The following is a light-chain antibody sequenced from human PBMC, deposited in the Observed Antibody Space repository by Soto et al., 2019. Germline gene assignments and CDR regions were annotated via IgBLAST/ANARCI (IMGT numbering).Light chain of an antibody. CDR1: QSASNW. Sequence: DIQMTQSPSTLSASVGDRVTITCRASQSASNWLAWYQQRPGKAPKLLIYDASTLESGVPSRFSGSGSGTEFTLTISSLQPDDFATYYCQHYNSYSITFGQGTRLEIK. J-gene: IGKJ5*01. CDR3: QHYNSYSIT. V-gene: IGKV1-5*01. CDR2: DAS.